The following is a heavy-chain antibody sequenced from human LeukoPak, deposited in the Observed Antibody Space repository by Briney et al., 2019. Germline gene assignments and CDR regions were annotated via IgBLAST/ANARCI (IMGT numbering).Heavy chain of an antibody. D-gene: IGHD1-7*01. J-gene: IGHJ4*02. CDR3: AKRTGVTELHFDH. CDR2: ISGSGGGT. V-gene: IGHV3-23*01. CDR1: GFTFSNYA. Sequence: GGSLRLSRAASGFTFSNYAMSWVRQAPGKGLEWVSAISGSGGGTDYADSVRGRFTISRDNSQNMVYQQMNSLRAEDTAVYYCAKRTGVTELHFDHWGQGTLVTVSS.